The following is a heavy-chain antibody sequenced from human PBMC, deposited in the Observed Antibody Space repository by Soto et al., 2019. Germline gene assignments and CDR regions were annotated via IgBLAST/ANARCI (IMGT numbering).Heavy chain of an antibody. D-gene: IGHD3-22*01. CDR2: IYYSGST. V-gene: IGHV4-39*01. Sequence: SETLSLTCTVSGCSISSSSYYWGWIRQPPGKGLEWIGSIYYSGSTYYNPSLKRRVTISLDTSNNQFSLQLSSVTAADTAVYYCETQYYDSRGYSIDYWGQGTLVTVSS. J-gene: IGHJ4*02. CDR1: GCSISSSSYY. CDR3: ETQYYDSRGYSIDY.